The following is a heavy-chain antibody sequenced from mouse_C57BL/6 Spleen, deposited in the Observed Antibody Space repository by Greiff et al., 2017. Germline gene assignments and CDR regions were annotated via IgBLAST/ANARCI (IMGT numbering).Heavy chain of an antibody. Sequence: EVKLMESEGGLVQPGSSMKLSCTASGFTFSDYYMAWVRQVPEKGLEWVANINYDGSSTYYLDSLKSRFIISRDNAKNILYLQMSSLKSEDTATYYCARDKGIYYGYEDWGQGTLVTVSA. V-gene: IGHV5-16*01. CDR3: ARDKGIYYGYED. CDR1: GFTFSDYY. D-gene: IGHD2-2*01. CDR2: INYDGSST. J-gene: IGHJ3*01.